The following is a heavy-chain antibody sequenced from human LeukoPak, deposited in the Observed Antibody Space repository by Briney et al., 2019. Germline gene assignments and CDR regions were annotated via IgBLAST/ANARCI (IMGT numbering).Heavy chain of an antibody. J-gene: IGHJ4*02. CDR2: IRSSSSTI. Sequence: GESLTLSCSASGFTFSSYSMNWARQTPGKGLEWVFSIRSSSSTIYYADSVKGRFTISRDNAKKSLYLQITSVITEATAVYYCARSRGYSGYDMDYWGQGTLVTVSS. V-gene: IGHV3-21*01. CDR1: GFTFSSYS. CDR3: ARSRGYSGYDMDY. D-gene: IGHD5-12*01.